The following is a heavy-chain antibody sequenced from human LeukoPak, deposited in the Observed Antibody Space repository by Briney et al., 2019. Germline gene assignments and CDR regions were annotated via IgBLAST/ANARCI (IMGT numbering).Heavy chain of an antibody. CDR1: GYTFTSYY. D-gene: IGHD2-15*01. CDR3: ARAATTYCSGGSCYSGTAPFDP. CDR2: IKPSGSST. V-gene: IGHV1-46*01. Sequence: ASVKVSCKASGYTFTSYYMHWVRQAPGQGLEWMGIIKPSGSSTSYAQKFQGRVTMTRDMSTSTVYIELSSLSSEDTAVYYCARAATTYCSGGSCYSGTAPFDPWGQGPLVIVSS. J-gene: IGHJ5*02.